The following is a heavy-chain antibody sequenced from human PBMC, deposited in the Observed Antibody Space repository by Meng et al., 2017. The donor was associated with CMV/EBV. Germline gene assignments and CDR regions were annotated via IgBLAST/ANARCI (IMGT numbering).Heavy chain of an antibody. J-gene: IGHJ6*02. V-gene: IGHV4-59*01. D-gene: IGHD2-15*01. CDR1: GGSISSYY. CDR3: ASKGYCSGGSCYSTYYYGMDV. Sequence: SETLSLTCTVSGGSISSYYWSWIRQPPGKGLEWIGYIYYSGSTSYNPSLKSRVTISVDTSKNQFSLKLSSVTAADTAVYYCASKGYCSGGSCYSTYYYGMDVWGQGTTVTVSS. CDR2: IYYSGST.